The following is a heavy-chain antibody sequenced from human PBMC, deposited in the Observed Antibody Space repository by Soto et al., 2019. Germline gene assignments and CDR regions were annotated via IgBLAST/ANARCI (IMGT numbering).Heavy chain of an antibody. J-gene: IGHJ4*02. V-gene: IGHV3-33*01. CDR1: GFNFSNYG. Sequence: QMQLVESGGGVVQPGRSVRLSCAASGFNFSNYGMHWVRQAPGKGLEWVAIIWYDGSHKYYADSVKGRFTISRDNSKSTVFLQMNTLTAEDTAMYYCAAGEPLNYRGQGTLVTVSS. D-gene: IGHD7-27*01. CDR3: AAGEPLNY. CDR2: IWYDGSHK.